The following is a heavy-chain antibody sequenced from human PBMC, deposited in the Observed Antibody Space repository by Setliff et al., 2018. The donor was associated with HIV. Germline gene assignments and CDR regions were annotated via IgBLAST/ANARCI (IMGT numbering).Heavy chain of an antibody. V-gene: IGHV3-74*01. CDR3: TRDAEGVMGDSTGSIVDY. Sequence: GESLTISCAASGMTFSNYWMQWVRQTPGKGLEWVARIKGDESRIGYADSVKGRFTISRDNAKNILYLNMNSLRAEDTGVYYCTRDAEGVMGDSTGSIVDYWGQGTLVTVSS. D-gene: IGHD1-26*01. CDR1: GMTFSNYW. CDR2: IKGDESRI. J-gene: IGHJ4*02.